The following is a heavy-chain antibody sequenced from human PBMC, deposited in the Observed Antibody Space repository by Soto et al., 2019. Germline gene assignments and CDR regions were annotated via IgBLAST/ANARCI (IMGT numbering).Heavy chain of an antibody. CDR2: IYYSGDT. J-gene: IGHJ5*02. V-gene: IGHV4-61*05. CDR1: GGSISSSNYF. CDR3: SRRAGGHSSWYNRFER. D-gene: IGHD6-13*01. Sequence: SETLSLTCTVSGGSISSSNYFWSWIRQPPGKGLEWIGYIYYSGDTSYNPSLKSRVTISVDKSKNQFSLKLSSVTAADTAVSYCSRRAGGHSSWYNRFERWGQGTLVTVAS.